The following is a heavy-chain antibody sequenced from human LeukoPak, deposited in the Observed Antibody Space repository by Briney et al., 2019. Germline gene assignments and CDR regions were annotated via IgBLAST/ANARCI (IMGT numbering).Heavy chain of an antibody. CDR3: ARGDGGNPDAFDI. J-gene: IGHJ3*02. Sequence: SETLSLTCTVSGGSISSGDYYWSWIRQPPGKGLEWIGYIYYSRSTYYNPSLKSRVTISVDTSKNQFSLKLSSVTAADTAVYYCARGDGGNPDAFDIWGQGTMVTVSS. D-gene: IGHD4-23*01. V-gene: IGHV4-30-4*01. CDR2: IYYSRST. CDR1: GGSISSGDYY.